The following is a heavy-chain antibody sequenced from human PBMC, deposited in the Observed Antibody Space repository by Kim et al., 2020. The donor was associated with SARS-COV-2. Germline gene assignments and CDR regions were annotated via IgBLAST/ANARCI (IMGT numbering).Heavy chain of an antibody. D-gene: IGHD2-2*01. Sequence: GPAKGRLTHSRDNSKNTQYRQMNSLGAEDTAVYYCAKSLSRDIVVVADYWGQGTLVTVSS. V-gene: IGHV3-23*01. CDR3: AKSLSRDIVVVADY. J-gene: IGHJ4*02.